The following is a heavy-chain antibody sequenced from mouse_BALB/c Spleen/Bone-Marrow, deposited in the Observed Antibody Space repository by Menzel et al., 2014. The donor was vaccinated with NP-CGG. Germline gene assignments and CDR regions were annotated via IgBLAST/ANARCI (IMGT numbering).Heavy chain of an antibody. V-gene: IGHV4-1*02. D-gene: IGHD1-1*01. CDR1: GFDFSRYW. CDR2: INPESSTI. CDR3: ARLNYYGNLFV. J-gene: IGHJ1*01. Sequence: EVKVVESGGGLVQPGGSLKLSCAASGFDFSRYWMSWVRQAPGKGLEWIGEINPESSTINYTPSLKDKFIISRDNAKNTLYLQMSKVRSEDTALYYGARLNYYGNLFVWGAGTTVTVSS.